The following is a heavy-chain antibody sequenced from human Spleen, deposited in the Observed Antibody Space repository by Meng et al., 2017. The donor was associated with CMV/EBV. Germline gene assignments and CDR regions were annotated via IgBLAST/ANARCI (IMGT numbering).Heavy chain of an antibody. J-gene: IGHJ6*02. Sequence: GGSLRLSCKGSGYSFTSYWIGWVRQMPGKGLEWMGIIYPGDSDTRYSPSFQGQVTISADKSISTAYLQWSSLKASDTAMYYCARSVLVGGNSAEYYYYGMDVWGQGTTVTVSS. CDR2: IYPGDSDT. CDR1: GYSFTSYW. D-gene: IGHD4-23*01. V-gene: IGHV5-51*01. CDR3: ARSVLVGGNSAEYYYYGMDV.